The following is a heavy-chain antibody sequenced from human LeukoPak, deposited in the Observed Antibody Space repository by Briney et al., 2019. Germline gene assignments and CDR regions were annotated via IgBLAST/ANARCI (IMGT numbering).Heavy chain of an antibody. CDR2: IYHSGST. D-gene: IGHD1-7*01. CDR1: GGSISSGGYS. V-gene: IGHV4-30-2*01. CDR3: AKSTGTTHYYGMDV. Sequence: SSRTLSLTCAVSGGSISSGGYSWSWIRRPPGKGLEWIGYIYHSGSTYYNPSLKSRVTISVDRSKNQFSLKLSSVTAADTAVYHCAKSTGTTHYYGMDVWGQGTTVTVSS. J-gene: IGHJ6*02.